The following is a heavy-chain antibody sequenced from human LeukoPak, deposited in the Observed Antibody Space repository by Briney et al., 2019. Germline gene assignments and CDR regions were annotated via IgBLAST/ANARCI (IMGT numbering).Heavy chain of an antibody. V-gene: IGHV1-69*13. Sequence: SVKVSCKASGYTFTSYYMHWVRQAPGQGLGWMGGIIPMFGIANYAQKFQGRVTITADESTSTAYMELSSLRSEDTAVYYCARDRPYTGGWRGFDYWGQGTLVTVSS. CDR1: GYTFTSYY. CDR2: IIPMFGIA. CDR3: ARDRPYTGGWRGFDY. D-gene: IGHD6-19*01. J-gene: IGHJ4*02.